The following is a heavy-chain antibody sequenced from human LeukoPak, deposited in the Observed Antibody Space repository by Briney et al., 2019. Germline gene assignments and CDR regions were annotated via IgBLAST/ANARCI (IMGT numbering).Heavy chain of an antibody. CDR3: ALSAAAAGEYFQH. D-gene: IGHD6-13*01. V-gene: IGHV1-69*13. J-gene: IGHJ1*01. CDR1: GGTFSSYA. CDR2: IIPIFGTA. Sequence: SVKVSCKASGGTFSSYAISWVRQAPGQGLEWMGGIIPIFGTANYAQKFQGRVTITADESTSTAYMELSSLRSEDTAVYYCALSAAAAGEYFQHWGQGTLVTVSS.